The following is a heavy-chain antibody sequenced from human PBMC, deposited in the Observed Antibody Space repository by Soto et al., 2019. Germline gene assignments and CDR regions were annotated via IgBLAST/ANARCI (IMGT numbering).Heavy chain of an antibody. Sequence: QVQLVQSGAEVKKPGASVKVSCKVSGYTLTTYGISWVRQAPGQGPEWMGWISANGDTDYTEKIRGRVTMTTDTSTSTAYMELRSLRSDDTAVYYCARGVYFDYWGQGSLVTVSS. J-gene: IGHJ4*02. CDR2: ISANGDT. CDR3: ARGVYFDY. CDR1: GYTLTTYG. V-gene: IGHV1-18*01.